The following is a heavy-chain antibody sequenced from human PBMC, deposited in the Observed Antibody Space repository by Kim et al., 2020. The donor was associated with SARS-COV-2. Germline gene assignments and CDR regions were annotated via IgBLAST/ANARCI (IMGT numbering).Heavy chain of an antibody. V-gene: IGHV1-2*06. CDR3: ARARITIFGVVISYWFDP. D-gene: IGHD3-3*01. J-gene: IGHJ5*02. CDR1: GYTFTGYY. CDR2: INPNSGGT. Sequence: ASVKVSCKASGYTFTGYYMHWVRQAPGQGLEWMGRINPNSGGTNYAQKFQGRVTMTRDTSISTAYMELSRLRSDDTAVYYCARARITIFGVVISYWFDPWGQGTLVTVSS.